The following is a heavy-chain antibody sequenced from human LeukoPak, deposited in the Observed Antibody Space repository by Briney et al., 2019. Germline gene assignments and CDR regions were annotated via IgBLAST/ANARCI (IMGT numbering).Heavy chain of an antibody. CDR2: ISGSGGRT. Sequence: GGSLRLSCAASGFTFSSYAMSWLRQAPGKGLEWVSAISGSGGRTHYADSVKGRFTISRDKSKNTPYLQINNLRAEDTAVYYCAKEAGMIVAQGAYDIWGQGTMVTVSS. D-gene: IGHD3-22*01. CDR1: GFTFSSYA. CDR3: AKEAGMIVAQGAYDI. J-gene: IGHJ3*02. V-gene: IGHV3-23*01.